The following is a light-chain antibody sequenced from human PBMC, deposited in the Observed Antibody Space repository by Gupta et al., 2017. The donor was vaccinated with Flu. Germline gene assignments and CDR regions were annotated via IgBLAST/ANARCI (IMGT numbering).Light chain of an antibody. CDR2: STS. J-gene: IGLJ3*02. V-gene: IGLV8-61*01. CDR3: VRDLGSGISM. Sequence: TVTLTCGLNSGSVSTNHYPSWYRQTPGQPPRPLVYSTSARSSGVPDRFSGSIRGDKAALTITGAQADDESDYHCVRDLGSGISMFGGGSKVTVL. CDR1: SGSVSTNHY.